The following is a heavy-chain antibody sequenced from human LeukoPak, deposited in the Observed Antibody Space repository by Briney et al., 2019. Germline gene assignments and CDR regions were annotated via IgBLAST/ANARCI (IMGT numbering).Heavy chain of an antibody. V-gene: IGHV1-69*13. Sequence: ASVKVSCKASGGTFSSYAISRVRQAPGQGLEWMGGIIPIFGTANYAQKFQGRVTITADESTSTAYMELSSLRSEDTAVYYCARYPPPGIAAAGTDYYYYMDVWGKGTTVTVSS. CDR2: IIPIFGTA. CDR3: ARYPPPGIAAAGTDYYYYMDV. D-gene: IGHD6-13*01. J-gene: IGHJ6*03. CDR1: GGTFSSYA.